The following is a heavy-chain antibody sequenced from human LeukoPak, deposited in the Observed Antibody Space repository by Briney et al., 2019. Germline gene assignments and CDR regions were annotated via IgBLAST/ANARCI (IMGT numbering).Heavy chain of an antibody. D-gene: IGHD6-6*01. J-gene: IGHJ3*02. CDR1: GYTFTSYG. Sequence: ASVKVSCKASGYTFTSYGISWVRQAPGQGLEWMGWINPNSGGTNYVQKFQGRVTMTRDTSISTAYMELSRLRSDDTAVYYCARNIAARPIGDAFDIWGQGTMVTVSS. CDR3: ARNIAARPIGDAFDI. CDR2: INPNSGGT. V-gene: IGHV1-2*02.